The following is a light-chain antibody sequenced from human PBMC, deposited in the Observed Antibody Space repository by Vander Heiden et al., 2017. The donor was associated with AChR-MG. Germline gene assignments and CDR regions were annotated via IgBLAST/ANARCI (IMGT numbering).Light chain of an antibody. V-gene: IGLV1-40*01. Sequence: SVPTPPPPGSGAPGPKVTISCTGSSSNIGAGYDVHWYQQLPGTAPKLLIYGNSNRPSGVPDRFSGSKSGTSASLAITGLQAEDEADYYCQSYDSSLSGWVFGGGTKLTVL. CDR2: GNS. J-gene: IGLJ3*02. CDR1: SSNIGAGYD. CDR3: QSYDSSLSGWV.